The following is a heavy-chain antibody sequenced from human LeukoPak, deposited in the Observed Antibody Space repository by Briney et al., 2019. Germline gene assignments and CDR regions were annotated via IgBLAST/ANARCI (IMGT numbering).Heavy chain of an antibody. V-gene: IGHV1-2*02. CDR3: AREDIYCSSTSCYRRFGY. Sequence: ASVKVSCKASGYTFTGYYMHWVRQAPGQGLEWMGWINPNSGGTNYAQKFQGRVTMTRDTSISTAYMELSRLRSDDTAVYYCAREDIYCSSTSCYRRFGYWGQGTLVTVSS. J-gene: IGHJ4*02. CDR1: GYTFTGYY. D-gene: IGHD2-2*01. CDR2: INPNSGGT.